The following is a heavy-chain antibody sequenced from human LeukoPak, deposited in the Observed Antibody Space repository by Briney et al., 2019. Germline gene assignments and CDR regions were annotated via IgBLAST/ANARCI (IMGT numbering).Heavy chain of an antibody. Sequence: GGSLRLSCAASGFTFSSYSMNWVRQAPGKGLEWVSAISGSGGSTYYADSVKGRFTISRDNSKNTLYLQMNSLRAEDTAVYYCASRETYYDFWSGSDYWGRGTLVTVSS. CDR3: ASRETYYDFWSGSDY. CDR1: GFTFSSYS. V-gene: IGHV3-23*01. J-gene: IGHJ4*02. D-gene: IGHD3-3*01. CDR2: ISGSGGST.